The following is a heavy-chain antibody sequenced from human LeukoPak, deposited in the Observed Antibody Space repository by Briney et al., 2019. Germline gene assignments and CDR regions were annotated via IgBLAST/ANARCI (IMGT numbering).Heavy chain of an antibody. D-gene: IGHD3-22*01. J-gene: IGHJ4*02. CDR3: AGVTSYYYNTSGDYYFDH. V-gene: IGHV3-7*04. CDR2: IIQDGSAK. CDR1: GFTFSTYR. Sequence: GGSLRLSCVASGFTFSTYRMSWVRQAPGKGLVWVANIIQDGSAKNYVDSVKGRFTISRDNAKNSLYLQMNSLRAEDTAVYYCAGVTSYYYNTSGDYYFDHWGQGTLVTVSS.